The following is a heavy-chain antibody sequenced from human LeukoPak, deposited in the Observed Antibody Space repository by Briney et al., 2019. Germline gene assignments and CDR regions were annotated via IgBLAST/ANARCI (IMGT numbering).Heavy chain of an antibody. J-gene: IGHJ4*02. D-gene: IGHD2-8*01. Sequence: SETLSLTCTASGGSISSYYWNWIRQPAGQGLEWIGHIYTSGSTNYNSSLKSRVTMSVDTSKNQFSVKLNSVIAADTAMYYCARGVYLGNGYYFDYWGQGTLVTVSS. CDR3: ARGVYLGNGYYFDY. V-gene: IGHV4-4*07. CDR2: IYTSGST. CDR1: GGSISSYY.